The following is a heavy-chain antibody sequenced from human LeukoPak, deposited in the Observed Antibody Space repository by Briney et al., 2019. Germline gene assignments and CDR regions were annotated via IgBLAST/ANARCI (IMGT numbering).Heavy chain of an antibody. CDR1: GFTFSSYG. D-gene: IGHD2-2*01. CDR2: IRYDGSNK. V-gene: IGHV3-30*02. CDR3: AKDLRRAMYFDY. J-gene: IGHJ4*02. Sequence: GGSLRLSCAASGFTFSSYGMHWVRQAPGKGLEWVAFIRYDGSNKYYADSVKGRFTISRDNSKNTLYLQMNSLRAEDTAVYYCAKDLRRAMYFDYWGQGTLVTVSS.